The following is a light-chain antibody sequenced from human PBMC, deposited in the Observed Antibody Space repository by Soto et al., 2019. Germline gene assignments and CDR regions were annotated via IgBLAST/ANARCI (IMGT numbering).Light chain of an antibody. V-gene: IGLV1-40*01. J-gene: IGLJ3*02. Sequence: QSVLTQPPSVSGAPGQRVTISCTGSSSNIGAGYDVHWYQQLPGTAPKLLIHGNSNRPSGVPDRFSGSKSGTSASLAITGLQADDEADYYCQSSDSSLSGAWVFGGGTKLTVL. CDR2: GNS. CDR3: QSSDSSLSGAWV. CDR1: SSNIGAGYD.